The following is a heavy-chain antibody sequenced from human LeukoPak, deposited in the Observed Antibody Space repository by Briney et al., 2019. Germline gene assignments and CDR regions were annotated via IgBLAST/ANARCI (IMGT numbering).Heavy chain of an antibody. J-gene: IGHJ3*01. D-gene: IGHD6-6*01. CDR3: ARHEFGSSSAAFDS. CDR1: GVSFSGYL. CDR2: INHSGYT. V-gene: IGHV4-34*01. Sequence: SETLSLTCAVHGVSFSGYLWSWIRQPPGKGLEYIGEINHSGYTTYNPSLKSRVTISVDTSKNQFSLNMISVTAADTAVYYCARHEFGSSSAAFDSWGQGTMVIVSS.